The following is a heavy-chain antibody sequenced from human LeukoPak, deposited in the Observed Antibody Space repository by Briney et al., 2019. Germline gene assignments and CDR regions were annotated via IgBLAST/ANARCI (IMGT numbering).Heavy chain of an antibody. Sequence: GASVKVSCKATGYTFTGYYMHWVRQAPGQGLEWMGWINPNSGGTNYAQKFQGRVTMTRDTSISTAYMELSRLRSDDTAVYYCARVRCSSTSCYNAFDIWGQGTMVTVSS. CDR1: GYTFTGYY. CDR2: INPNSGGT. CDR3: ARVRCSSTSCYNAFDI. J-gene: IGHJ3*02. D-gene: IGHD2-2*02. V-gene: IGHV1-2*02.